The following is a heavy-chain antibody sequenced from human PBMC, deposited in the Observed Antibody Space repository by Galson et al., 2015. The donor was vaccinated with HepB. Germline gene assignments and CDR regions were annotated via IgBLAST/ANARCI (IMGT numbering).Heavy chain of an antibody. CDR1: GFTFSSYW. Sequence: SLRLSCAASGFTFSSYWMHWVRQAPGRGLVWVSRINSDGSSTSYADSVKGRLTISRDNAKNTLYLQMNSLRAEDTAVYYCVRDRASYGYDYWGQGTLVTVSS. J-gene: IGHJ4*02. CDR3: VRDRASYGYDY. V-gene: IGHV3-74*01. CDR2: INSDGSST. D-gene: IGHD5-18*01.